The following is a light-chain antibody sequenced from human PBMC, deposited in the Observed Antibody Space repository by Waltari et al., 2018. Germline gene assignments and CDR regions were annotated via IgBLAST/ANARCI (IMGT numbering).Light chain of an antibody. J-gene: IGLJ1*01. CDR3: CSYAGSSTYV. V-gene: IGLV2-23*02. Sequence: QSALTQPASVSGSPGQSITISCTGASSDVGSYNLVSWYRQHPGKAPKLVIYELHRRPSGVSHRFSGSKPGNTASLTISGRQTEDEADYFCCSYAGSSTYVFGTGTKVTVL. CDR2: ELH. CDR1: SSDVGSYNL.